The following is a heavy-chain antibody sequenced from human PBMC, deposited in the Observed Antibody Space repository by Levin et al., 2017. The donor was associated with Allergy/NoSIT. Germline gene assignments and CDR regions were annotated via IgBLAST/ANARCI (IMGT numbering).Heavy chain of an antibody. V-gene: IGHV4-31*03. J-gene: IGHJ5*02. CDR2: IYYSGST. D-gene: IGHD5-24*01. CDR1: GGSISSGGYY. CDR3: ARGWGDGYNFHWFDP. Sequence: SQTLSLTCTVSGGSISSGGYYWSWIRQHPGKGLEWIGYIYYSGSTYYNPSLKSRVTISVDTSKNQFSLKLSSVTAADTAVYYCARGWGDGYNFHWFDPWGQGTLVTVSS.